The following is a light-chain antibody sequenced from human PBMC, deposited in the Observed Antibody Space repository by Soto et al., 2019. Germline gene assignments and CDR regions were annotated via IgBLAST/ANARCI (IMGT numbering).Light chain of an antibody. J-gene: IGKJ1*01. Sequence: IVLTQSPGTLSLSPGERATLSCRASQRISSSYLAWYQQKPGQAPRLLIYGASSRATGIPDRFSGSGSGTDFTLTIRRLEPEDFAVYYCQQYGSSPLWTFGQGTKGDIK. V-gene: IGKV3-20*01. CDR1: QRISSSY. CDR3: QQYGSSPLWT. CDR2: GAS.